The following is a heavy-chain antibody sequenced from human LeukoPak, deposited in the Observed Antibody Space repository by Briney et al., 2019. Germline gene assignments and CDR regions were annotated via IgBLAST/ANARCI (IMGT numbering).Heavy chain of an antibody. D-gene: IGHD3-16*02. CDR3: ARGGVWGNYRPSSFDY. CDR1: GFTFNNYA. J-gene: IGHJ4*02. V-gene: IGHV3-30-3*01. CDR2: ISYDGSNK. Sequence: GGPLRLSCAASGFTFNNYAMHWVRQAPGKGLEWVAFISYDGSNKYYADSVKGRFTISRDNSKNTLYLQMNSLRAEDTAVYYCARGGVWGNYRPSSFDYWGQGTLVTVSS.